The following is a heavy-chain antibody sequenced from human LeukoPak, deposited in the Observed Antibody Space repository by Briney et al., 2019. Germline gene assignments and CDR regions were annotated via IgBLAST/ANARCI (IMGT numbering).Heavy chain of an antibody. CDR3: ARARGSYAFDI. D-gene: IGHD3-10*01. J-gene: IGHJ3*02. Sequence: GGSLRLSCAASGFTFSSYSMNWVRQAPGKGLEWVSSISSSSSYIYYADSVKGRFTISRDNAKNSLYLQMNSLRAEDTAVYFCARARGSYAFDIWGQGTMVTVSS. V-gene: IGHV3-21*01. CDR2: ISSSSSYI. CDR1: GFTFSSYS.